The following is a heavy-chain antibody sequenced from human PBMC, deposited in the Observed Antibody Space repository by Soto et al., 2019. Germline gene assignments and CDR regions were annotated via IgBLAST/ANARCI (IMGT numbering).Heavy chain of an antibody. CDR1: GYTFTSYA. Sequence: QVQLVQSGAEVKKPGASVKVSCKASGYTFTSYAMQLVRQAPGQRLEWMGWINAGNGHTKYSQNFQGRVTITRDTYASTAYMELSSLRSEDTAVYYCARGTGGNEGTGDYWGQGTLVTVSS. D-gene: IGHD2-15*01. CDR2: INAGNGHT. J-gene: IGHJ4*02. CDR3: ARGTGGNEGTGDY. V-gene: IGHV1-3*01.